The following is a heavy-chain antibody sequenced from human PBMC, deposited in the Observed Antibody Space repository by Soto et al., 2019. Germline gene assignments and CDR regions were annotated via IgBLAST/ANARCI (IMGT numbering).Heavy chain of an antibody. Sequence: QVQLQQWGAGLLKPSETLSLTCVVYGGSFSGYYWSWIRQSPGKGLEWIGGINHRGSTNYNPSLESRVTLSVDTSKNQFSLKLPSVTAADTAMYYCARAGFCTSTTCRVGNWFDPWGQGTLVTVSS. V-gene: IGHV4-34*01. CDR2: INHRGST. J-gene: IGHJ5*02. D-gene: IGHD2-2*01. CDR3: ARAGFCTSTTCRVGNWFDP. CDR1: GGSFSGYY.